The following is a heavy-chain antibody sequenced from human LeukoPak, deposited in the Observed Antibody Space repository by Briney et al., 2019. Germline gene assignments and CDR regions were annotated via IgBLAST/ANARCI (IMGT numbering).Heavy chain of an antibody. D-gene: IGHD5-24*01. CDR2: LNPSGGST. CDR1: GYTVTSYY. Sequence: GASVKVSCKASGYTVTSYYMHWVRQAPGQGLEWMGILNPSGGSTSYAQKFQGRATLTRATSTSTVYMELSSLRSEDTAVYYCASVYKHSMDVWGQGTTVIVSS. J-gene: IGHJ6*02. V-gene: IGHV1-46*01. CDR3: ASVYKHSMDV.